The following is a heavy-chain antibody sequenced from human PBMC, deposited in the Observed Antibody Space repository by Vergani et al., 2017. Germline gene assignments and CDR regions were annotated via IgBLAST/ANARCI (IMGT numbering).Heavy chain of an antibody. D-gene: IGHD3-16*01. J-gene: IGHJ4*02. CDR2: IQFDGSTQ. Sequence: QVQLVESGGGVVQRGGSLRLSCATSGFTLSNYDMQWIRQGPGKGLEFVAFIQFDGSTQYYADSVKGRFTLSRDFSKNTLYLEMNSLRTDDTATYYCAKHFRGWGFAYWGRGPQFIVSS. V-gene: IGHV3-30*02. CDR3: AKHFRGWGFAY. CDR1: GFTLSNYD.